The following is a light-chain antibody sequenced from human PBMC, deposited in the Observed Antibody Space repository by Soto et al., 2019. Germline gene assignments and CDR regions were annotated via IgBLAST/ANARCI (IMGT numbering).Light chain of an antibody. CDR3: EHYNSYSGT. V-gene: IGKV1-5*03. CDR2: GAC. Sequence: DIQMTQSPSTLSASVGDRVTITCRASQTISNWLAWYQQKTGKAPKLITHGACSLESGVPSRFSGSRAGTEFALTSSSRQPDDFGTYCCEHYNSYSGTFGQGTKVEIK. J-gene: IGKJ1*01. CDR1: QTISNW.